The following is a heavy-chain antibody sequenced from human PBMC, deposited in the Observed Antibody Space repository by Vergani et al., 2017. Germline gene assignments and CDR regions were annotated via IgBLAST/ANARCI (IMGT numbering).Heavy chain of an antibody. J-gene: IGHJ6*03. CDR2: ISWDGGST. Sequence: EVQLVESGGVVVQPGGSLRLSCAASGFTFDDYTMHWVRQAPGKGLEWVSLISWDGGSTYYADYVKGRFTISRDNSKNSLYLQMNSLRTEDTALYYCAKDSAELTGYYYYXMDVWGKGTTVTVSS. CDR1: GFTFDDYT. V-gene: IGHV3-43*01. CDR3: AKDSAELTGYYYYXMDV. D-gene: IGHD7-27*01.